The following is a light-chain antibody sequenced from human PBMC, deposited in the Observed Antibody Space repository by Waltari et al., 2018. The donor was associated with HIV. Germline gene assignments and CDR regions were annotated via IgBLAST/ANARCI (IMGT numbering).Light chain of an antibody. J-gene: IGLJ2*01. V-gene: IGLV1-44*01. Sequence: QSVLTQPPSASGTPGQGVAISCSGSSSNIGSHTVNWYQQLPRTAPKLLIYSNDLRPSGVPDRFSGSKSGTSASLAISGLQSADEADYYCAAWDDSLNGVIFGGGTKLTVL. CDR3: AAWDDSLNGVI. CDR1: SSNIGSHT. CDR2: SND.